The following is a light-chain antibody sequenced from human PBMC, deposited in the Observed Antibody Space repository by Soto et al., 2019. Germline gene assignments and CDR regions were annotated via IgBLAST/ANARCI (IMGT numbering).Light chain of an antibody. V-gene: IGLV2-8*01. CDR2: EVS. CDR3: SSYSGTNYNVI. CDR1: YSDIGDYNY. J-gene: IGLJ2*01. Sequence: QSALTQPPSASGSPGQSVTISCAGSYSDIGDYNYVSWYQQHPDKVPKLIISEVSKRPSGVPDRFSGSKSGYTASLTVSDLQPADEAVYYCSSYSGTNYNVIFGGGTKLTVL.